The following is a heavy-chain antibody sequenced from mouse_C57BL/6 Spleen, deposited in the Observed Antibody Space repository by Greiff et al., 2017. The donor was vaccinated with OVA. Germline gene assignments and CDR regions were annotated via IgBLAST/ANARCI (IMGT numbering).Heavy chain of an antibody. CDR1: GYTFTEYT. V-gene: IGHV1-62-2*01. D-gene: IGHD2-10*02. CDR2: FYPGSGSI. CDR3: ARHEERGYGNYDAMDY. Sequence: QVQLKQSGAELVKPGASVKLSCKASGYTFTEYTIHWVKQRSGQGLEWIGWFYPGSGSIKYNEKFKDKATLTADKSSSTVYMELSRLTSEDSAVYFCARHEERGYGNYDAMDYWGQGTSVTVSS. J-gene: IGHJ4*01.